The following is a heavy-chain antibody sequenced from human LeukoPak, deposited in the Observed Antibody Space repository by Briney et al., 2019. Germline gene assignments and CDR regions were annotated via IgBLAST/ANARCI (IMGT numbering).Heavy chain of an antibody. V-gene: IGHV1-2*02. Sequence: ASVKVSCKASGYTFTGYYMHWVRQAPGQGLEWMGWINPNSGGTNYAQKFQGRVTMTRDTSISTAYMELSRLRSDDTAVYYCARALAAVGTLDYWGQGTLVTVSS. CDR2: INPNSGGT. D-gene: IGHD6-13*01. J-gene: IGHJ4*02. CDR1: GYTFTGYY. CDR3: ARALAAVGTLDY.